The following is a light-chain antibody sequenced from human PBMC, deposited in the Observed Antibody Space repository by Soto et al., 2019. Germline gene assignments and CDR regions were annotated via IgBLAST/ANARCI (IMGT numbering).Light chain of an antibody. V-gene: IGKV1-27*01. Sequence: DIQMTQSPSSLSASVGDRVTITCRASQGISNYLAWYQQKPGKVPKLLIYAASTLQSGVPSRFSGSGSGTDSTLTISSLQPEDVATYYCQKYNSAHFTFGQGTRLEIK. CDR3: QKYNSAHFT. CDR1: QGISNY. J-gene: IGKJ5*01. CDR2: AAS.